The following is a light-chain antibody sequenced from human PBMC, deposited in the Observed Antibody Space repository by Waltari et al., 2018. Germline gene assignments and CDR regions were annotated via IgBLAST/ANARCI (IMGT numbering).Light chain of an antibody. CDR1: QRISSY. V-gene: IGKV1-39*01. CDR3: QQTYRTPRT. J-gene: IGKJ1*01. CDR2: GAV. Sequence: DIQMTQSPSSLPASVWDRVTISCRASQRISSYLNWYQQQRGKAPRLLIDGAVILQSGVPSRFSGSGSGTDFTLTISSLQPEDFATYYCQQTYRTPRTFGQGTKVDI.